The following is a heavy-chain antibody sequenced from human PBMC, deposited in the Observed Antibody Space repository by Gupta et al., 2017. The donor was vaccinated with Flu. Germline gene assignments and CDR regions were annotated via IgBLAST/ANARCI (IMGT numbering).Heavy chain of an antibody. Sequence: IHWVRQAPGQGLEWMGWINPNSGSTNYSPKFQGRVTLTRDTYISSASMDLSRLSSDDTAVYYCAKGGPEICGSCYHDAFDVWGQGTMVTVSS. CDR2: INPNSGST. CDR3: AKGGPEICGSCYHDAFDV. V-gene: IGHV1-2*07. D-gene: IGHD2-15*01. J-gene: IGHJ3*01.